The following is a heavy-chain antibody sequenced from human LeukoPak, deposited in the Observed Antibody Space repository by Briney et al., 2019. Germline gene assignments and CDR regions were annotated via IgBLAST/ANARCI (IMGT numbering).Heavy chain of an antibody. D-gene: IGHD6-19*01. CDR3: AKVNTVAGHTPDAFDI. Sequence: GGSLRLSCAASGFTFSSYAMSWVRQAPGKGLEWVSAISGSGGSTYYADSVKGRFTISRDNSKNTLYLQMNSLRAEDTAVYYCAKVNTVAGHTPDAFDIWGQGTMVTVSS. J-gene: IGHJ3*02. V-gene: IGHV3-23*01. CDR2: ISGSGGST. CDR1: GFTFSSYA.